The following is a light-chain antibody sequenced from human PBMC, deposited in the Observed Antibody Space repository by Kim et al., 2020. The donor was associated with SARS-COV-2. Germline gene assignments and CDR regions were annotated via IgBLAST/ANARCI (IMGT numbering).Light chain of an antibody. CDR2: STS. J-gene: IGKJ4*01. CDR3: QQSYSIPT. Sequence: DIQMTQSPSSLSASVGDRVTITCRASQSISNDLNWYQQIAGKAPKLVIYSTSNLESGVPSRFSGSGSGTDFTLTIDSLQPEDFATYYCQQSYSIPTFGGGTKADIK. CDR1: QSISND. V-gene: IGKV1-39*01.